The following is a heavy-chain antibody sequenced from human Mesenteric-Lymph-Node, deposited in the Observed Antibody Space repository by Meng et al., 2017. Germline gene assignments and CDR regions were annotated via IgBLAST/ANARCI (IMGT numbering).Heavy chain of an antibody. J-gene: IGHJ2*01. CDR3: ARGYYDSSGYGYWYFDL. Sequence: QVQRQESGPGLVKPSQTLSLSCTVSSGSISSGDYYWSWIRQPPGKGLEWIGYIYYSGSTYYNPSLKSRVTISVDTSKNQFSLKLSSVTAADTAVYYCARGYYDSSGYGYWYFDLWGRGTLVTVSS. V-gene: IGHV4-30-4*01. CDR1: SGSISSGDYY. D-gene: IGHD3-22*01. CDR2: IYYSGST.